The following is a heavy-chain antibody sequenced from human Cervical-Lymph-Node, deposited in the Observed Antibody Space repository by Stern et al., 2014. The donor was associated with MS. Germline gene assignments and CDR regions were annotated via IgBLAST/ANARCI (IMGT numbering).Heavy chain of an antibody. CDR2: ISAYNGNT. CDR3: ASGSLEGFDP. J-gene: IGHJ5*02. CDR1: GYTFTSLG. Sequence: QVQLMQSGAEVKKPGASVKVSCKASGYTFTSLGISWVRQAPGQGLEWMVWISAYNGNTSFAQNLQVRFPLTTDTSTSTAYMELRSLTSDDTAVYYCASGSLEGFDPWGQGTLVTVSS. V-gene: IGHV1-18*01. D-gene: IGHD3-3*01.